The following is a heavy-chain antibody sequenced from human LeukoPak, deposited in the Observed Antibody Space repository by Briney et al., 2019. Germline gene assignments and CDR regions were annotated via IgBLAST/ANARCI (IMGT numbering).Heavy chain of an antibody. D-gene: IGHD5-24*01. CDR3: ARRDGLQGSYFDY. Sequence: SVKVSCKASGATFSSYAISWGRQAPGKGLEWMGGIIPIFGTANYAQKFQGRVTITADESTSTAYMELSSLRSEDTAVYYCARRDGLQGSYFDYWGQGTLVTVSS. V-gene: IGHV1-69*13. J-gene: IGHJ4*02. CDR2: IIPIFGTA. CDR1: GATFSSYA.